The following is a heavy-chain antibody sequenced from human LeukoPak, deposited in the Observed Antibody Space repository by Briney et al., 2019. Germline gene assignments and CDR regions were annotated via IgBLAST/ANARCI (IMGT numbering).Heavy chain of an antibody. CDR3: ARDGLEFGELYLDY. CDR2: IYTSGST. CDR1: GGSISSYY. V-gene: IGHV4-4*07. D-gene: IGHD3-10*01. J-gene: IGHJ4*02. Sequence: PSETLSLTCTVSGGSISSYYWSWIRQPAGKGLEWIGRIYTSGSTNYNPSLKSRVTMSVDTSRNQFSLKLSSVTAADTAVYYCARDGLEFGELYLDYWGQGTLVTVSS.